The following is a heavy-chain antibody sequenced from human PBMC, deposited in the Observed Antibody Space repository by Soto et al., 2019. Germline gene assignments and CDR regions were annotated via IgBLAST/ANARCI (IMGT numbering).Heavy chain of an antibody. CDR3: ARDRLGVGYYFDS. V-gene: IGHV3-48*02. J-gene: IGHJ4*02. D-gene: IGHD2-8*01. CDR1: GFNFITYS. Sequence: EVQLVESGGGLVQPGGSLRLSCAASGFNFITYSMNRVRQAPGKGLEWVSYISSSSSTIYYADSVKGRFTISRDDAKNSVYLQMNSLRDGDTAVYYCARDRLGVGYYFDSWGQGTLVTVSS. CDR2: ISSSSSTI.